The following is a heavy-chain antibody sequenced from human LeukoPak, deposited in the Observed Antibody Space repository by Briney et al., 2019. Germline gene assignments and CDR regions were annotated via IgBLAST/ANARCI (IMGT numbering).Heavy chain of an antibody. Sequence: ASVKVSCKASGYTFTGYYMHWVRQAPGQGLEWMGWINPNSGGTNYAQKFRGRVTMTRDTSISTAYMELSRLRSDDTAVYYCARDIAYSSGQDYWGQGTLVTVSS. CDR2: INPNSGGT. J-gene: IGHJ4*02. CDR1: GYTFTGYY. V-gene: IGHV1-2*02. D-gene: IGHD6-19*01. CDR3: ARDIAYSSGQDY.